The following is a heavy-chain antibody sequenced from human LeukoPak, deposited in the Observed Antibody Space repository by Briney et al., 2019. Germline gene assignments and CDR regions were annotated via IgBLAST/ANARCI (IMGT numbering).Heavy chain of an antibody. CDR1: GYTFNGCY. CDR2: INPNSGGT. V-gene: IGHV1-2*02. J-gene: IGHJ3*02. CDR3: ARVIAAAGQTYRYLPLIDPFDI. Sequence: ASVKVSCKASGYTFNGCYIHWVRQAPGQGLEWMGWINPNSGGTNYAQKLQGRVTMTTDTSTSTAYMELRSRRSDDTAVYYCARVIAAAGQTYRYLPLIDPFDIWGQGTMVTVSS. D-gene: IGHD6-13*01.